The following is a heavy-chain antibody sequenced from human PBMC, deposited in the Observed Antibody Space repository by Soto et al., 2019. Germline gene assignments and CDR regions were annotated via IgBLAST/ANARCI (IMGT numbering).Heavy chain of an antibody. CDR3: AKGEKEGSSWYPHYYYYYMDV. CDR1: GFTFSSYA. V-gene: IGHV3-23*01. D-gene: IGHD6-13*01. Sequence: GGSLRLSCAASGFTFSSYAMSWVRQAPGKGLEWVSAISGSGGSTYYADSVKGRFTISRDNSKNTLYLQMNSLRAEDTAVYYCAKGEKEGSSWYPHYYYYYMDVWGKGTTVTVSS. CDR2: ISGSGGST. J-gene: IGHJ6*03.